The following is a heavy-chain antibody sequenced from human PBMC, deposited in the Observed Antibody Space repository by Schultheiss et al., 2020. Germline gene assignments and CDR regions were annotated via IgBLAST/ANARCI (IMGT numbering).Heavy chain of an antibody. CDR2: IRSKANSYAT. D-gene: IGHD6-6*01. V-gene: IGHV3-73*01. CDR3: TRPTRSSSSYYYYYMDV. Sequence: GGSLRLSCAASGFTFSGSAMHWVRQASGKGLEWVGRIRSKANSYATAYAASVKGRFTISRDDSKNTAYLQMNSLKTEDTAVYYCTRPTRSSSSYYYYYMDVWGKGTTVTVSS. J-gene: IGHJ6*03. CDR1: GFTFSGSA.